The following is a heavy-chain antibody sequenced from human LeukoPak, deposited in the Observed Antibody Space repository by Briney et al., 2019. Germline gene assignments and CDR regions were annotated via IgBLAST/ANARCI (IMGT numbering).Heavy chain of an antibody. Sequence: PSETLSLTCTVSGGSIMTYYWTWVRQPPGKGLEWIGYIYDSARIHYNPSLESRITISLDTSKNQFSLNLNSVTAADTAVYYCVRHTYYYDRVDWGQGTLVTVSS. J-gene: IGHJ4*02. CDR3: VRHTYYYDRVD. CDR2: IYDSARI. CDR1: GGSIMTYY. V-gene: IGHV4-59*01. D-gene: IGHD3-22*01.